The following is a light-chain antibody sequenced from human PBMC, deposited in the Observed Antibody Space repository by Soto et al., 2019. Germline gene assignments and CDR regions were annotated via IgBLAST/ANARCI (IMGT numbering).Light chain of an antibody. CDR3: QHYYSYPLT. Sequence: AIRMYQSPSSFSASTGDRGTITCRESHGISWYLAWYQQKPWKAPKLLIYASSTLQSGVPSRFSGSGSVTDFTLTISCLQSEDFASYYCQHYYSYPLTFGGGTKVEIK. V-gene: IGKV1-8*01. CDR2: ASS. CDR1: HGISWY. J-gene: IGKJ4*01.